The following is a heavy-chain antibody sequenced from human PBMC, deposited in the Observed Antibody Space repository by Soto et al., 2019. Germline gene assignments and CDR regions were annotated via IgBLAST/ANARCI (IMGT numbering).Heavy chain of an antibody. J-gene: IGHJ4*02. CDR2: IYYSGST. Sequence: QVQLQESGPGLVKPSQTLSLTCTVSGGSISSGDYYWSWIRQPPGKGLEWIGDIYYSGSTYYTPSLKSRVTISVATSKNQFALKLRSVTAADTAVYYCARAGNGMVRVVPFDYWGQGTLVTVSS. CDR1: GGSISSGDYY. V-gene: IGHV4-30-4*01. CDR3: ARAGNGMVRVVPFDY. D-gene: IGHD3-10*01.